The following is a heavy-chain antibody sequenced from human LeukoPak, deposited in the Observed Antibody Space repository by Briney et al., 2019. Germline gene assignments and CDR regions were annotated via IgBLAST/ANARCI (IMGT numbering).Heavy chain of an antibody. J-gene: IGHJ4*02. CDR3: ATVPEGSWYPSY. D-gene: IGHD6-13*01. Sequence: GGSLRLSCAASGFTFSDYYMSWIRQAPGEGLEWVSYISDSGSTIYYADSLQGRFTISRDNAKNSLYLQMNSLGAEDTAVYYCATVPEGSWYPSYWGQGTLVTVSS. CDR1: GFTFSDYY. V-gene: IGHV3-11*01. CDR2: ISDSGSTI.